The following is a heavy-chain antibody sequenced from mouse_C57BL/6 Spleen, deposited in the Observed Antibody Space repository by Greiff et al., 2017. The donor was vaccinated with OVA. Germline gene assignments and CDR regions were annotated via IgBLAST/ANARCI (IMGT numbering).Heavy chain of an antibody. J-gene: IGHJ4*01. CDR2: IDPANGNT. Sequence: VQLQQSVAELVRPGASVKLSCTASGFTFKNTYMHWVQQRPEQGLEWIGRIDPANGNTKYAPKFQGKATITVDTSTNTAFLQLSSLTSEDTAIYYCEHGYAMDYWGQGTSVTVSS. CDR3: EHGYAMDY. CDR1: GFTFKNTY. V-gene: IGHV14-3*01.